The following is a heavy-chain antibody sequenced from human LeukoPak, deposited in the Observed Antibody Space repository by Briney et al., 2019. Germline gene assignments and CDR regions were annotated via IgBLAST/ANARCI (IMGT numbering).Heavy chain of an antibody. CDR3: AREAGRGYSYFDP. D-gene: IGHD5-18*01. V-gene: IGHV1-69*13. CDR2: IIPIFGTA. J-gene: IGHJ5*02. CDR1: GYTFTSYA. Sequence: GASVKVSCKASGYTFTSYAMNWVRQAPGQGLEWMGGIIPIFGTANYAQKFQGRVTITADESTSTAYMELSSLRSEDTAVYYCAREAGRGYSYFDPWGQGTLVTVSS.